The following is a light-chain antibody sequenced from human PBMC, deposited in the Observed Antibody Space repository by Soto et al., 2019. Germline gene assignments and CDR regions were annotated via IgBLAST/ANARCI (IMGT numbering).Light chain of an antibody. J-gene: IGKJ1*01. CDR2: DVF. Sequence: DIQMAQSPSTLSASVGDRVTITCRASQSISSWLAWYQQKPGKAPKVMIYDVFSLESGVPLRFSGSGSGTEFTLTISSLQPDDFATYYCQQYHSYPWTFGQGTKVEV. CDR3: QQYHSYPWT. CDR1: QSISSW. V-gene: IGKV1-5*01.